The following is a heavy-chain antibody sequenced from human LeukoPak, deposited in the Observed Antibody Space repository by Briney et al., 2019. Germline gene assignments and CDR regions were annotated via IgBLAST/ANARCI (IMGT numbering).Heavy chain of an antibody. V-gene: IGHV3-33*01. J-gene: IGHJ6*04. D-gene: IGHD2-2*01. CDR2: IWYDGGNK. CDR1: GFTFSSYG. CDR3: AIVGVDCSSTSCYDGMDV. Sequence: GRSLRLSCAADGFTFSSYGMHWGRHAPGKGLEWGAVIWYDGGNKYYADSVKGRFTISRDNSKNTLYLQINSLRAEDTAVYYCAIVGVDCSSTSCYDGMDVWGKGTTVTVSS.